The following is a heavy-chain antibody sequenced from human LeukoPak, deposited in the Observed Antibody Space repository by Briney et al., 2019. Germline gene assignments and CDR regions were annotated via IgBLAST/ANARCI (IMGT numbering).Heavy chain of an antibody. CDR1: GGSISSYY. D-gene: IGHD3-22*01. CDR3: TRGSIAYYYMDV. J-gene: IGHJ6*03. V-gene: IGHV4-59*01. CDR2: IYYSGST. Sequence: SETLCLTCTVSGGSISSYYWSWIRQPPGKGLEWIGNIYYSGSTNYNPSLKSRVTISVDTSKNQFSLKLSSVTAADTAVYYCTRGSIAYYYMDVWGKGTTVTISS.